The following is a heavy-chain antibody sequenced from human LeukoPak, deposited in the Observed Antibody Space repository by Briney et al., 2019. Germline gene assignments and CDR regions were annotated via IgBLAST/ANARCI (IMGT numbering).Heavy chain of an antibody. Sequence: SETLSLTCTVSGGSISRDYWSWIRQPPGKGLEWIGDIYYSGSTNYNPSLKSRVTISVDTSKNKFPLKLSSVSAAGTTVYYCASPPLWHQEDSPIHPPPDDSSGYYYDYWGQGTLVTVSS. CDR3: ASPPLWHQEDSPIHPPPDDSSGYYYDY. CDR2: IYYSGST. J-gene: IGHJ4*02. D-gene: IGHD3-22*01. CDR1: GGSISRDY. V-gene: IGHV4-59*08.